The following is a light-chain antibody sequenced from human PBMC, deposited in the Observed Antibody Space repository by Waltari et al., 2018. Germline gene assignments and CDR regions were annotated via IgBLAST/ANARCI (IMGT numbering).Light chain of an antibody. CDR2: EGS. Sequence: QSALTQPASVSGSPGQSLTISCTGTSSDVWSYNLVSWYQQHPGKAPKRMIYEGSKRPSGVFNRLSGSKYGNSASLTIAGIQAEDEADYYGCEYAGSSSVVLGGGTKLTVL. CDR3: CEYAGSSSVV. CDR1: SSDVWSYNL. V-gene: IGLV2-23*01. J-gene: IGLJ2*01.